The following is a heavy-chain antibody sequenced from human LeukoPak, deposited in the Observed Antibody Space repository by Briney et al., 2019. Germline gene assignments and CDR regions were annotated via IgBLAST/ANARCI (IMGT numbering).Heavy chain of an antibody. V-gene: IGHV3-23*01. Sequence: PWGSLRLSCAASGFTFSCYAMSWVRQAPGKGLEWVSAISGSGGSAYYADSVKGRFTISRDNSKNTLYLQMNSLRAEDTAVYYCAKVPSPPGYYYYMDVWGKGTTVTVSS. CDR1: GFTFSCYA. J-gene: IGHJ6*03. CDR3: AKVPSPPGYYYYMDV. CDR2: ISGSGGSA.